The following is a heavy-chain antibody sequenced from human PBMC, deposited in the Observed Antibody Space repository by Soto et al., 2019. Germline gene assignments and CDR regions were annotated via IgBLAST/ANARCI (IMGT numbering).Heavy chain of an antibody. CDR1: GISLTTSGMG. V-gene: IGHV2-5*02. J-gene: IGHJ6*02. Sequence: QITLKESGPTLVKPTQTLTLTCSFSGISLTTSGMGVGWIRQPPGKALAWLALIYWDDDERYRPSLKSRITINKDNSKNHVFITMTNMGPVDTATYYCTHGDFYHGLDVWGQGTTVTVSS. CDR2: IYWDDDE. CDR3: THGDFYHGLDV.